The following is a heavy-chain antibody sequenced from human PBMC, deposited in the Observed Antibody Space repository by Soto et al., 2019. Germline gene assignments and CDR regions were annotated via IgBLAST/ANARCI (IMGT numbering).Heavy chain of an antibody. D-gene: IGHD4-17*01. Sequence: QVQLVQSGTEVKKPGSSVKVSCKASGGTFSTLAVSWVRQAPGQELEWMGGIIPIFGRPVYAQKFQGRVTITADESTSIVYMELSSLSSEDTAVYYCARAPYEDYAVPEPNYFDSWGQGTLVTVSS. J-gene: IGHJ4*02. V-gene: IGHV1-69*01. CDR3: ARAPYEDYAVPEPNYFDS. CDR2: IIPIFGRP. CDR1: GGTFSTLA.